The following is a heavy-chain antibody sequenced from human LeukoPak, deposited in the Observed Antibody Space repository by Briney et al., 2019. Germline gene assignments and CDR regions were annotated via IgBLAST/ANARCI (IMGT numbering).Heavy chain of an antibody. CDR2: MNPNRGDT. J-gene: IGHJ3*02. CDR1: GYTSTSYD. Sequence: GASVKVSCKASGYTSTSYDIHWVRQATGQGLEWMGRMNPNRGDTDYAQKFQGRVTMTRDTSISTAYMELSRLRSDDTAVYYCARVRLHFPPTDAFDIWGQGTMVTVSS. CDR3: ARVRLHFPPTDAFDI. V-gene: IGHV1-8*01. D-gene: IGHD3-3*02.